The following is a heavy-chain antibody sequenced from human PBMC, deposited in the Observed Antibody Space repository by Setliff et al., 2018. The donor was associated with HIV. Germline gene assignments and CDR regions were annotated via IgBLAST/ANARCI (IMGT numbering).Heavy chain of an antibody. V-gene: IGHV5-51*01. J-gene: IGHJ4*02. CDR3: ARGNYDILTGYIGYYDY. CDR1: GYSFTSYW. Sequence: GESLKISCKGSGYSFTSYWIGWVRQMPGKGLEWMGIIYPGDSDTRYSPSFQGQVTISADKSISTAYLQWSSLKASDTAMYYYARGNYDILTGYIGYYDYWGQGTRVTVSS. CDR2: IYPGDSDT. D-gene: IGHD3-9*01.